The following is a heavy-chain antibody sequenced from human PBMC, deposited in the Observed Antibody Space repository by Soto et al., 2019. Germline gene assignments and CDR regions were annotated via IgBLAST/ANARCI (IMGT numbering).Heavy chain of an antibody. J-gene: IGHJ3*01. CDR2: MNPNSGNT. CDR1: GYSLTCYD. V-gene: IGHV1-8*01. CDR3: AKVGGYSGP. D-gene: IGHD2-15*01. Sequence: ASVKVCCKAAGYSLTCYDINWVRQATGQGLEWMGWMNPNSGNTGYAQKFQGRFTISRDNSKNTLHLQMNSLRVEDTAVYYCAKVGGYSGPRGQGTMDTGSS.